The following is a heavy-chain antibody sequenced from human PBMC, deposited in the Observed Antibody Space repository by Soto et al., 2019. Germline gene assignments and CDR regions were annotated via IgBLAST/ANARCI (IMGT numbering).Heavy chain of an antibody. CDR3: AKDWVGGSNKYYFEY. V-gene: IGHV3-23*01. D-gene: IGHD1-26*01. CDR2: ISGTGGST. CDR1: GFTFNNYA. J-gene: IGHJ4*02. Sequence: EVQLLESGGGVVQPGGSLRLSCAASGFTFNNYALNWVRQAPGKGLEWVSSISGTGGSTFYAGSAKGRFTISRDNSKKTVYLQLNSLRGDDTAVYYCAKDWVGGSNKYYFEYWGQGTLVTVSS.